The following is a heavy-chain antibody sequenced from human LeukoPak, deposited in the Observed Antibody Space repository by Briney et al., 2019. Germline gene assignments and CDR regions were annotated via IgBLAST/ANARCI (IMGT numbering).Heavy chain of an antibody. CDR1: GFIFSSYG. D-gene: IGHD3-9*01. CDR3: ASSYYDILTGYQELDH. CDR2: IWYDGSNK. J-gene: IGHJ4*02. Sequence: GGSLRLSCAASGFIFSSYGMHWVRQAPGRGLEWVAVIWYDGSNKNYADSIKGRFTISRDNSKNTLYLQMNSLRAEDTAVYYCASSYYDILTGYQELDHWGQGTLVTVSS. V-gene: IGHV3-33*01.